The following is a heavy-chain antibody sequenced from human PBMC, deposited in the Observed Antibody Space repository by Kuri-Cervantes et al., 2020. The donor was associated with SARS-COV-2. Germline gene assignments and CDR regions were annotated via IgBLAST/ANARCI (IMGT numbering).Heavy chain of an antibody. CDR1: GGSFSGYY. V-gene: IGHV4-34*01. J-gene: IGHJ6*02. D-gene: IGHD3-10*01. Sequence: GSLRLSCAVYGGSFSGYYWSWIRQPPGKGLEWIGEINHSGSTNYNPSLKSRVTISVDTSKNQFSLKLSSVTAADTAVYYCARDRHIGSGSYPYGMDVWGQGTTVTASS. CDR2: INHSGST. CDR3: ARDRHIGSGSYPYGMDV.